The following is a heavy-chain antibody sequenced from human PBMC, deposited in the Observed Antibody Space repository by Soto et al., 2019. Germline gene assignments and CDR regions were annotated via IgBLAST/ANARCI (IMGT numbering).Heavy chain of an antibody. CDR3: ARATQYYFDTSGYPTGPHDALDI. CDR1: GGSISSGGYY. Sequence: TLSLTCTVSGGSISSGGYYWSWIRQHPGKGLEWIGYIYDSGSSYYNPSLKSRVTISVDTSKNQFSLKLSSVTAADTAVYYCARATQYYFDTSGYPTGPHDALDISGQGTMVTGS. V-gene: IGHV4-31*03. J-gene: IGHJ3*02. CDR2: IYDSGSS. D-gene: IGHD3-22*01.